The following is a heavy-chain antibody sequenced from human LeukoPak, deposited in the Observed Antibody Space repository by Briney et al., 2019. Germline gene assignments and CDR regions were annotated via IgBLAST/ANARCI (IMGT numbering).Heavy chain of an antibody. J-gene: IGHJ3*02. CDR3: TTEILTGYYDAFDI. CDR1: GFTFSNAR. Sequence: GGSLRLSCAASGFTFSNARMSWVRQAPGKGLEWVGRIKSKTDGGTTDYAAPVKGRFTISRDDSKNTLYLQMNSLKTEDTAVYYCTTEILTGYYDAFDIWGQGTMVTVSS. V-gene: IGHV3-15*01. D-gene: IGHD3-9*01. CDR2: IKSKTDGGTT.